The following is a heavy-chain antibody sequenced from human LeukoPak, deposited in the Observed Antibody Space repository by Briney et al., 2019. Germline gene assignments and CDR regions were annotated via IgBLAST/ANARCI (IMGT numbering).Heavy chain of an antibody. CDR3: ASARLGSGLEGAFDV. CDR1: GGSISSYH. D-gene: IGHD6-25*01. J-gene: IGHJ3*01. CDR2: IYYSGST. Sequence: PSETLSLTCTVSGGSISSYHWSWIRQPPGKGLEWIGYIYYSGSTNYNPSLKSRVTISIDASKNQFSLWLSSVTAADTAVYHCASARLGSGLEGAFDVWGQGTVVTVSS. V-gene: IGHV4-59*01.